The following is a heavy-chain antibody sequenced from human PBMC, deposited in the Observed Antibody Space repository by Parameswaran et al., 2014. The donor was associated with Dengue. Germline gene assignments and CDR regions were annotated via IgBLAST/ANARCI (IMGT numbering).Heavy chain of an antibody. CDR2: IDWDDEK. V-gene: IGHV2-70*01. J-gene: IGHJ4*02. D-gene: IGHD3/OR15-3a*01. CDR3: TRLRKGRFWTPFEY. Sequence: ARWIRQPPGKALEWLALIDWDDEKYYSTSLKTRLTISKDTSKNQVVLTMTNMDPVDTATYYCTRLRKGRFWTPFEYWGQGSLVTVSS.